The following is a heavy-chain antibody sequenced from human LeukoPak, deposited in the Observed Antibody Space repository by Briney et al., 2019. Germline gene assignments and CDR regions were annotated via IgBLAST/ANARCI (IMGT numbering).Heavy chain of an antibody. CDR3: AGYCSVTTCPLGLDP. V-gene: IGHV3-48*01. CDR1: GFIFSSYS. J-gene: IGHJ5*02. CDR2: ISSSSSSI. D-gene: IGHD2-15*01. Sequence: GGSLRLSCAASGFIFSSYSMNWVRQAPGMGLEWVSYISSSSSSIYYADSVKGRFTISRDNAKNSLFLQMNSLRAEDTAVYYCAGYCSVTTCPLGLDPWGQGTLVTVSS.